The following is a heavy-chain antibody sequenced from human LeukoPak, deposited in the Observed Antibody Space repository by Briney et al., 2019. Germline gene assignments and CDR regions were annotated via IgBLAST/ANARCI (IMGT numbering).Heavy chain of an antibody. Sequence: GGSLRLSCVALDFSFETYWMSWVRQAPGKGPQWVANINEDGTGKHYVGSVRGRFTISRDNAESSLHLQMNSLRPDDLGVYYCARGETMDVWGKGTMVTVSS. CDR2: INEDGTGK. J-gene: IGHJ6*03. V-gene: IGHV3-7*01. D-gene: IGHD5-24*01. CDR1: DFSFETYW. CDR3: ARGETMDV.